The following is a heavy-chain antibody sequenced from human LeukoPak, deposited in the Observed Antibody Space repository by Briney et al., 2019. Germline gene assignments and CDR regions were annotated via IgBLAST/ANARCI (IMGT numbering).Heavy chain of an antibody. Sequence: GGSLRLSCAASGFTFSSYAMHWVRRAPGKGLEWVAVISYDGPNKNYADSVKGRFTISRDNSKNTLYLQMNSLRAEDTAVYYCAKEETYYYDSSGYSLEYNWFDPWGQGTLVTVSS. V-gene: IGHV3-30*04. D-gene: IGHD3-22*01. CDR1: GFTFSSYA. CDR2: ISYDGPNK. CDR3: AKEETYYYDSSGYSLEYNWFDP. J-gene: IGHJ5*02.